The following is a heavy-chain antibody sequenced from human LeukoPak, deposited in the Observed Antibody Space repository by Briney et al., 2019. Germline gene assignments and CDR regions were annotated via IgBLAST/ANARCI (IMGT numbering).Heavy chain of an antibody. D-gene: IGHD3-3*01. CDR3: ARHGRYYDFWSGYYPPDNWFDP. CDR1: GASISGYH. V-gene: IGHV4-59*08. Sequence: PSETLSLTCTVSGASISGYHWSWIRQPPGKGLEWMGYIYYSGTANYNPSLESRVTISIDTSKNQFSLKLSSVTAADTAVYYCARHGRYYDFWSGYYPPDNWFDPWGQGTLVTVSS. CDR2: IYYSGTA. J-gene: IGHJ5*02.